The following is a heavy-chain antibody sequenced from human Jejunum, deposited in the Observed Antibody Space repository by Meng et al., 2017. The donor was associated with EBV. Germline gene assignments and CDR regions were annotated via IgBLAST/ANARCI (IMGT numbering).Heavy chain of an antibody. Sequence: VNLPQSGPGLVEPSQTLSLPCAISGDSISNNGASWNWIRQSPSRGLEWLGRTYYRSKWGDDYAESVKSRITINPDTSKNQFSLQLNSVTPEDTAVYFCARDFLWAFDYWGQGTLVTVSS. CDR3: ARDFLWAFDY. CDR2: TYYRSKWGD. V-gene: IGHV6-1*01. J-gene: IGHJ4*02. CDR1: GDSISNNGAS. D-gene: IGHD2/OR15-2a*01.